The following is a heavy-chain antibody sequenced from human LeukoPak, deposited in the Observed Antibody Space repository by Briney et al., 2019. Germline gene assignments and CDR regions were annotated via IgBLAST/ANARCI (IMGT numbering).Heavy chain of an antibody. D-gene: IGHD5-18*01. Sequence: SETLSLTCTVSGGSVSSGSYYWSWIRQPAGKGREWIGRIYTSGNTNYNPSLKSPVTISVDTSKNQFSLKLSSVTAADTAVYYCATSGYSYGRFDHWGQGTLVTVSS. CDR2: IYTSGNT. CDR1: GGSVSSGSYY. V-gene: IGHV4-61*02. J-gene: IGHJ4*02. CDR3: ATSGYSYGRFDH.